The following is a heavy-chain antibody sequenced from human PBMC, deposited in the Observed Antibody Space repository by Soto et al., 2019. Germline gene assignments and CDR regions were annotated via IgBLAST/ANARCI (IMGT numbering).Heavy chain of an antibody. V-gene: IGHV4-59*13. Sequence: PSETLFLTCSVSVGTIGGYSWNWIRQPPGKGLEWLGYIFYRGETKYNPSHSLWSRVSISTSNNKVSLTLTSVTAADAAVYFGARGSNSNFEGPIVWGPGTMVTVSS. J-gene: IGHJ4*02. CDR1: VGTIGGYS. D-gene: IGHD4-4*01. CDR2: IFYRGET. CDR3: ARGSNSNFEGPIV.